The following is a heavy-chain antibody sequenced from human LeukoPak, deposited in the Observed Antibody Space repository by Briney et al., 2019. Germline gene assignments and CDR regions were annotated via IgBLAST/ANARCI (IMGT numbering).Heavy chain of an antibody. Sequence: GASVKVSCKASGYTFTSYAMHCVRQAPGQRPEWMGWINAGNGNTKYSQKFQGRITITRDTSASTAYMELSSLRSEDTAVYYCARSRWFGEFLFDYWGQGTLVTVSS. CDR3: ARSRWFGEFLFDY. J-gene: IGHJ4*02. D-gene: IGHD3-10*01. CDR2: INAGNGNT. V-gene: IGHV1-3*01. CDR1: GYTFTSYA.